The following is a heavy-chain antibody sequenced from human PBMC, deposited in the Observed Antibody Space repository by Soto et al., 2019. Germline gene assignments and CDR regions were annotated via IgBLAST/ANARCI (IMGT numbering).Heavy chain of an antibody. Sequence: QITLRESGPTLVKPTQTLTLTCTFSGFSLSTFGKGVRWIRQPRGKAPEWLALIYWNDDKRYNPSLSNRLTSAKDTYKNLGVLTMTNVDPVDTATCYCGNSPDSAPSDYWGRGTLVTVS. D-gene: IGHD5-18*01. V-gene: IGHV2-5*01. CDR2: IYWNDDK. J-gene: IGHJ4*02. CDR1: GFSLSTFGKG. CDR3: GNSPDSAPSDY.